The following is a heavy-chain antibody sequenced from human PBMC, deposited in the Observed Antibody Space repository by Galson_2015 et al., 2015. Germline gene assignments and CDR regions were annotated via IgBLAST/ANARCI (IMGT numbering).Heavy chain of an antibody. CDR1: GFTFSNYA. Sequence: SLRLSCAASGFTFSNYAMSWVRQAPGKGLEWVSAISGGGDYTYYADSVRGRFTISRDNSKNRLYLQMNSLRAEDTAVYYCAKPVGQQLGNWYFDLWGRGTLVTVSS. CDR2: ISGGGDYT. CDR3: AKPVGQQLGNWYFDL. D-gene: IGHD6-13*01. V-gene: IGHV3-23*01. J-gene: IGHJ2*01.